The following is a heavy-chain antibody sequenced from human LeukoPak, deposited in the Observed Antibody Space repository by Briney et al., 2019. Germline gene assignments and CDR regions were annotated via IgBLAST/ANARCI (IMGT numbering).Heavy chain of an antibody. Sequence: ASVKVSCKASGYTFTSYAMNWVRQAPAQRLEWMGWINAGSGNTKYSQKFQGRVTITRDTSASTAYMELSSLRSEDTAVYYCARDLMSSGLFDYWGQGTLVTVSS. D-gene: IGHD3-22*01. V-gene: IGHV1-3*01. CDR2: INAGSGNT. J-gene: IGHJ4*02. CDR1: GYTFTSYA. CDR3: ARDLMSSGLFDY.